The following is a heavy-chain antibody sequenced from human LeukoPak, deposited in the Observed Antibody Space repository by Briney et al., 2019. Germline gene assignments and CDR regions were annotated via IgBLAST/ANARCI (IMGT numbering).Heavy chain of an antibody. J-gene: IGHJ5*02. D-gene: IGHD3-3*01. V-gene: IGHV1-69*05. CDR1: GGTFSSYA. Sequence: SVKVSCKASGGTFSSYAISWVRQAPGQGLEWMGGIIPIFGTANYAQKFQGRVTITTDESTSTAYMELSSLRSEDTAVYYCGRRVTIFGVAGEDWFDPWGQGTLVTVSS. CDR3: GRRVTIFGVAGEDWFDP. CDR2: IIPIFGTA.